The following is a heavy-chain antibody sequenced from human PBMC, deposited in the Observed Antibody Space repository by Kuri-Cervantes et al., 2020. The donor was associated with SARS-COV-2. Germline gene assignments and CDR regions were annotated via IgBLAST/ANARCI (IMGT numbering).Heavy chain of an antibody. V-gene: IGHV3-33*06. CDR3: AKGPNGYYYYYYMDA. D-gene: IGHD2-8*01. CDR1: GFTFSSYG. Sequence: GESLKISCAASGFTFSSYGMHWVRQAPGKGLEWVAVIWYDGSNKYYADSVKGRFTISRDNSKNTLYLQMNSLRAEDTAVYYCAKGPNGYYYYYYMDAWGKGTTVTGSS. CDR2: IWYDGSNK. J-gene: IGHJ6*03.